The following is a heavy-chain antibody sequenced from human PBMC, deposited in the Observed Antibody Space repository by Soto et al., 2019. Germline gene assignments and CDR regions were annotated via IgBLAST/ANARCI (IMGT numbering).Heavy chain of an antibody. J-gene: IGHJ3*02. CDR2: ISSSSSYI. V-gene: IGHV3-21*01. D-gene: IGHD3-22*01. CDR1: GFTFSTYS. CDR3: LRPYHYDSSGYYPYDAFDI. Sequence: GGSLRLSCAASGFTFSTYSMNWVRQAPGKGLEWVSFISSSSSYIYYSDSVKGRFTISRDNAKNSLFLQMNSLRAEDTAVYYCLRPYHYDSSGYYPYDAFDIWGLGTMVTVSS.